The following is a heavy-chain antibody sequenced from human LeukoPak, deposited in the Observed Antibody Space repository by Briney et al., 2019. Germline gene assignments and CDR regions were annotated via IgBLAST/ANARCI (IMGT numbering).Heavy chain of an antibody. CDR3: AKEEWLGKMNYFDH. D-gene: IGHD6-19*01. Sequence: GGSLRLSCAASGFTFSSYAMSWVRQAPGKGLEWVSSISGSSTYYADSVKGRFTISKDTSRNTLYLQMNSLRAEDTAVYYCAKEEWLGKMNYFDHWGQGTLVTVSS. J-gene: IGHJ4*02. V-gene: IGHV3-23*01. CDR2: ISGSST. CDR1: GFTFSSYA.